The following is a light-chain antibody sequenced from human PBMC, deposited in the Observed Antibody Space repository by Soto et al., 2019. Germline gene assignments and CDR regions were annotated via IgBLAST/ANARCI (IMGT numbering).Light chain of an antibody. Sequence: DIQMTQSPSSLSASVGDRVTITCRASQDIRNDLGWYQQKPGKAPKRLIYAASSLQSGVPSRFSGSGSGTEFTLTISSLHPEDFATYFCQQNYNTPPYTFGQGTKVDIK. CDR1: QDIRND. V-gene: IGKV1-17*01. J-gene: IGKJ2*01. CDR3: QQNYNTPPYT. CDR2: AAS.